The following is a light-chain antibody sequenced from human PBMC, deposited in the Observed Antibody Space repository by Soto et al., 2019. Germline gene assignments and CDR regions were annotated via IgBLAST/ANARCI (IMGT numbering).Light chain of an antibody. Sequence: EIVLTQSPGTLSLSPGERATLSCRSSESFTDNQLAWYQRRPGQAPRLLIYAISTRAAGVPDRFSGSGSGTDFTLTISRLEPEDFAVYYCQQYGSSLRTFGQGTKVDI. CDR1: ESFTDNQ. J-gene: IGKJ1*01. V-gene: IGKV3-20*01. CDR3: QQYGSSLRT. CDR2: AIS.